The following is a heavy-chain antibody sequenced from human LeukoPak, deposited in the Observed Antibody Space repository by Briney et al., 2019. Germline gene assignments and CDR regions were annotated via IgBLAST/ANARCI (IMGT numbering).Heavy chain of an antibody. CDR3: AKHGYSSGWWDY. V-gene: IGHV3-23*01. CDR1: GFTFSSYA. Sequence: TGGSLRLSCAASGFTFSSYAMSWVRQAPGKGLEWVSAISGSGGSTYYADSVKGRFTISRDNSKNTLYLQMNSLRAEDTAVYYCAKHGYSSGWWDYWGQGALVTVSS. J-gene: IGHJ4*02. CDR2: ISGSGGST. D-gene: IGHD6-19*01.